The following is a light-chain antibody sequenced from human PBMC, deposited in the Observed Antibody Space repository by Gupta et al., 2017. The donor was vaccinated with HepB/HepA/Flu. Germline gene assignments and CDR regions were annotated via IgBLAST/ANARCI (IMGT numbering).Light chain of an antibody. V-gene: IGLV3-1*01. CDR1: KLGNKY. Sequence: SYELTQPPSVSVSPGPTASITCSGDKLGNKYACWYQQKPGQSPVLVMYQDTKRPSGIPERFSGSNSGNTATLTISGTQPMDEADYYCQAWDNSIVVFGGGTKLTVL. CDR3: QAWDNSIVV. J-gene: IGLJ2*01. CDR2: QDT.